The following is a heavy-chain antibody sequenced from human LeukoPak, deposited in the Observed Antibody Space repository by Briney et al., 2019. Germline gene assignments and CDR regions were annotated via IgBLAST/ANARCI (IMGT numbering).Heavy chain of an antibody. D-gene: IGHD6-13*01. Sequence: SETLSLTCTVSGGSISSSSYYWGWIRQPPGKGLEWIGSIYYSGSTYYNPSLKSRVTISVDTSKNQFSLKLSSVTAADTAVYYCARDVAAFTSSSWYWFDPWGQGTLVTVSS. CDR1: GGSISSSSYY. J-gene: IGHJ5*02. CDR3: ARDVAAFTSSSWYWFDP. V-gene: IGHV4-39*02. CDR2: IYYSGST.